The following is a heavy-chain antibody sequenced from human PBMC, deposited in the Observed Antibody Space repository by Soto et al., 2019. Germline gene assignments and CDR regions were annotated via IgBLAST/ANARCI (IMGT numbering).Heavy chain of an antibody. V-gene: IGHV1-24*01. CDR3: ATRVGDCSSTSCYSGRMDV. CDR2: FDPEDGET. D-gene: IGHD2-2*01. Sequence: GASVKVSCKVSGYTLTELSMHWVRQAPGKGLEWMGGFDPEDGETIYAQKFQGRVTMTEDTSTDTAYMELSSLRSEDTAVYYCATRVGDCSSTSCYSGRMDVWGQGTTVTVSS. CDR1: GYTLTELS. J-gene: IGHJ6*02.